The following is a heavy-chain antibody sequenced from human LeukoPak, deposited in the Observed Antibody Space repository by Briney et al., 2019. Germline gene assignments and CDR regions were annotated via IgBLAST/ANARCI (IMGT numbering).Heavy chain of an antibody. J-gene: IGHJ4*02. Sequence: QAGGSLRLSCEASGFTFSTYPMHWVRQAPDKGLEWVAMISHHGSNEYYADCVKGRFTISRDNSKNTVYLQMNNPRVEDTAIYYCARVHDSTGYYHYFDSWGQGTLVTVSS. CDR2: ISHHGSNE. CDR3: ARVHDSTGYYHYFDS. CDR1: GFTFSTYP. V-gene: IGHV3-30*14. D-gene: IGHD3-9*01.